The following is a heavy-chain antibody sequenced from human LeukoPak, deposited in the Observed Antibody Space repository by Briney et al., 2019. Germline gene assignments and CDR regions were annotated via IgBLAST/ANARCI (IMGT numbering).Heavy chain of an antibody. CDR1: GGSISSGGYY. CDR3: ARGIVVVPAAIKGGKAPHWFDP. V-gene: IGHV4-31*03. CDR2: IYYSGST. J-gene: IGHJ5*02. D-gene: IGHD2-2*02. Sequence: SETLSLTCTVSGGSISSGGYYWSWIRQHPGKGLEWIGYIYYSGSTYYNPSLKSRVTISVDTSKNQFSLKLSSATAADTAVYYCARGIVVVPAAIKGGKAPHWFDPWGQGTLVTVSS.